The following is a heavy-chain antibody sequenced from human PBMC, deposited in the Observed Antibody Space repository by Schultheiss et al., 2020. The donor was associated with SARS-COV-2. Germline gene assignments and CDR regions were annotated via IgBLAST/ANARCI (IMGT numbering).Heavy chain of an antibody. V-gene: IGHV3-11*04. CDR2: ITSSGSII. CDR3: ARDEGLMVYASSYYYGMDV. Sequence: GGSLRLSCAASGFTVSSNYMSWIRQAPGKGLEWVSYITSSGSIIYYADSVKGRFTISRDNAKNSLYLQMNSLRAEDTAVYYCARDEGLMVYASSYYYGMDVWGQGTTVTVSS. J-gene: IGHJ6*02. CDR1: GFTVSSNY. D-gene: IGHD2-8*01.